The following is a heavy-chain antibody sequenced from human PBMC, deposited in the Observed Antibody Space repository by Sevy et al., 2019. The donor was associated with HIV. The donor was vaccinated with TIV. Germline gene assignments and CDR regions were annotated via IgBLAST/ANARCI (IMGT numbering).Heavy chain of an antibody. CDR2: IKSKSEGGTR. J-gene: IGHJ4*02. Sequence: GGSLRLSCAVSGFTFSTYAMSWVRQAPGKGLEWVGRIKSKSEGGTRDFAAPVKGRFAISRDDSKNTLYLQMDSLKTEDTAVYYCAAGVGASDFDYWGQGILVTVSS. CDR3: AAGVGASDFDY. V-gene: IGHV3-15*01. D-gene: IGHD1-26*01. CDR1: GFTFSTYA.